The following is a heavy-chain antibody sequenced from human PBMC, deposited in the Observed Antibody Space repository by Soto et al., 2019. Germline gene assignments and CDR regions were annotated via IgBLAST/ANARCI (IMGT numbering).Heavy chain of an antibody. V-gene: IGHV3-33*01. Sequence: PXGSLRLSCAASGFTFSSYGMHWVRQAPGKGLEWVAVIWYDGSNKYYADSVKGRFTIPRDNSKNTLYLQMNSLRAEDTAVYYCARDGLRTIFGVVMPYYYGMDVWGQGTTVTVSS. CDR1: GFTFSSYG. CDR3: ARDGLRTIFGVVMPYYYGMDV. J-gene: IGHJ6*02. D-gene: IGHD3-3*01. CDR2: IWYDGSNK.